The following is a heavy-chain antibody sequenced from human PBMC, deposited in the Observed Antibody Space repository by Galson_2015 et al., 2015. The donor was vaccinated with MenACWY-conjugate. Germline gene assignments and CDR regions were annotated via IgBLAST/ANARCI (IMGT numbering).Heavy chain of an antibody. CDR2: IDPVNSNI. CDR1: GYSFTNYW. J-gene: IGHJ6*02. Sequence: QSGAEVKKPGESLKISCTGSGYSFTNYWIAWVRQMPGKGLEWVGLIDPVNSNIRYSPSFQGQVTISADESISTVYLQWSSLKASDTATYYCARHPPGGRGMDVWGRGTTVTVSS. D-gene: IGHD1-26*01. CDR3: ARHPPGGRGMDV. V-gene: IGHV5-51*01.